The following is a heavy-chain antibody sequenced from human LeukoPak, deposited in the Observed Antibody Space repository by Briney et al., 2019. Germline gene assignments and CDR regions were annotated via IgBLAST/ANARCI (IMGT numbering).Heavy chain of an antibody. J-gene: IGHJ3*02. CDR3: ARLGTAMDLDAFDI. CDR2: IYYSGST. V-gene: IGHV4-39*07. CDR1: GGSISSSSYY. Sequence: SETLSLTCTVSGGSISSSSYYWGWIRQPPGKGLEWIGSIYYSGSTYYNPSLKSRVTISVDTSKNQFSLKLSSVTAADTAVYYCARLGTAMDLDAFDIWGQGTMVTVSS. D-gene: IGHD5-18*01.